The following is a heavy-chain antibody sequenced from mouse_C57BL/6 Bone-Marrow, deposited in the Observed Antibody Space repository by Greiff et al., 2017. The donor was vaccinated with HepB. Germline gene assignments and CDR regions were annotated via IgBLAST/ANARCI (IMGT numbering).Heavy chain of an antibody. D-gene: IGHD1-1*01. J-gene: IGHJ1*03. CDR1: GYTFTDYY. Sequence: QVQLKESGAELVRPGASVKLSCKASGYTFTDYYINWVKQRPGQGLEWIARIYPGSGNTYYNEKFKGKATLTAEKSSSTAYMQLSSLTSEDSAVYFCARSWTTVVARDWYFDVWGTGTTVTVSS. CDR2: IYPGSGNT. V-gene: IGHV1-76*01. CDR3: ARSWTTVVARDWYFDV.